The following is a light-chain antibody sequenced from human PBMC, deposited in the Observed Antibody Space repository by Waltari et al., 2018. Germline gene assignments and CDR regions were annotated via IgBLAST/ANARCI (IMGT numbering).Light chain of an antibody. J-gene: IGLJ3*02. CDR1: SANFVSID. CDR2: KNN. CDR3: AAWDDSLSGLV. V-gene: IGLV1-47*01. Sequence: QTDLTQPPSAPGTPGQRVTISCNGSSANFVSIDVNWNQQFPGTAPNLLIFKNNQRPSGVPDRFSDSKSGTSASLAINWLRSEDESDYYCAAWDDSLSGLVLGGGTKVTVL.